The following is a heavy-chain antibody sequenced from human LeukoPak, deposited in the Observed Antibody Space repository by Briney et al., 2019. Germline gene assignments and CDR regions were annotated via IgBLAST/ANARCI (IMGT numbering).Heavy chain of an antibody. Sequence: PGGSLRLSCAASGFTFSSYGMHWVRQAPGKGLEWVAVIWYDGSNKYYADSVKGRFTISRDNAKNSLYLQMNSLRAEDTAVYYCARAGDIVVVPAAKSTPPEHWGQGTLVTVSS. D-gene: IGHD2-2*01. CDR3: ARAGDIVVVPAAKSTPPEH. V-gene: IGHV3-33*01. J-gene: IGHJ1*01. CDR1: GFTFSSYG. CDR2: IWYDGSNK.